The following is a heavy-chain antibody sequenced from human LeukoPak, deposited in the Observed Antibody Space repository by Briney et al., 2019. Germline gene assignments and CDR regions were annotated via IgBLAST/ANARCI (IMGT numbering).Heavy chain of an antibody. CDR3: ARARYYYDSSGYPPMYYFDY. CDR1: GGSISSGGYS. CDR2: IYHSGST. V-gene: IGHV4-30-2*01. D-gene: IGHD3-22*01. J-gene: IGHJ4*02. Sequence: PSETLSLTCAVSGGSISSGGYSWSWIRQPPGKGLEWIGYIYHSGSTYYNPSLKSRVTISVDRSKNQFSLKLSSVTAADTAVYYCARARYYYDSSGYPPMYYFDYWGQGTLVTVSS.